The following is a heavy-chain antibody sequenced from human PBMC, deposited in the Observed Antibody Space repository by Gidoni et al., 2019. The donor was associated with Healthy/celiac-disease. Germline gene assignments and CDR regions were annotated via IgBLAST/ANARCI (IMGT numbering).Heavy chain of an antibody. J-gene: IGHJ2*01. V-gene: IGHV4-31*03. CDR2: IYYIGST. D-gene: IGHD4-17*01. CDR3: ARGVTTKVRYFDL. CDR1: GGSISSGGYY. Sequence: QVQLQESGPGLVKPSQTLSLTCPVSGGSISSGGYYWGWIRQHPGKGLEWIGYIYYIGSTYYNPSLKIRVTRSVDTSKNQFSLKLSSVTAADTAVDYCARGVTTKVRYFDLWGRGTLVTVSS.